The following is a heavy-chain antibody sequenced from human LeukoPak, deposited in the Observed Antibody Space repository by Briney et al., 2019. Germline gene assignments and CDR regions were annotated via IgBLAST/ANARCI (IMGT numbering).Heavy chain of an antibody. Sequence: PGGSLRLSCAASGFTFSTYDMHWVRQAPGKGLEWVAFIRYDGSNKYYAESVKGRFTISRENAKNSLYLQMNSLRAGDTAVYYCARAAYSSTWYSRYFDLWGRGTLVTVSS. CDR2: IRYDGSNK. V-gene: IGHV3-30*02. J-gene: IGHJ2*01. CDR3: ARAAYSSTWYSRYFDL. D-gene: IGHD6-13*01. CDR1: GFTFSTYD.